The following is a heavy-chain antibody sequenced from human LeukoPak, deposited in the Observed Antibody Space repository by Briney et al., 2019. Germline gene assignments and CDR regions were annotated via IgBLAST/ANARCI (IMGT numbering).Heavy chain of an antibody. CDR1: GYTFTDYG. Sequence: GASVRVSCKTSGYTFTDYGINWLRQAPGQGLEWLGWVSTFNGDTPFAPHVQARLSLTTEKSTDTAYMELTSLKSADTAGYYCARLFSFWSGYYDYWGQGTLVTVSS. J-gene: IGHJ4*02. CDR2: VSTFNGDT. CDR3: ARLFSFWSGYYDY. D-gene: IGHD3-3*01. V-gene: IGHV1-18*01.